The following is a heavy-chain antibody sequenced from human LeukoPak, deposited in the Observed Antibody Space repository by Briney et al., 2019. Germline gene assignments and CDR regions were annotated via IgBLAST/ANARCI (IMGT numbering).Heavy chain of an antibody. V-gene: IGHV4-31*03. Sequence: SETLSLTCTVSGGSISSGGYYWSWIRQHPGKGLEWIGYIYYSGSTYYSPSLKSRVAISVDTSKNQFSLKLSSVTAADTAVYYCATEDYYNSRGHTLRYFDLWGRGTLVTVSS. CDR2: IYYSGST. CDR3: ATEDYYNSRGHTLRYFDL. J-gene: IGHJ2*01. D-gene: IGHD3-22*01. CDR1: GGSISSGGYY.